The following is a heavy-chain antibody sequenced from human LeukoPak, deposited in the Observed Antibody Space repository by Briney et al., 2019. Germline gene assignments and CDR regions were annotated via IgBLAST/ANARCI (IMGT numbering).Heavy chain of an antibody. CDR1: GFTFSNAW. J-gene: IGHJ3*02. CDR3: TTGWRITMIVVVVSNDAFDI. D-gene: IGHD3-22*01. CDR2: IKSKTDGGTT. Sequence: GGSLRLSCAASGFTFSNAWMSWVRQAPGKGLEWVGRIKSKTDGGTTDYAAPVKGRFTISRDDSKNTLYLQMNSLETEDTAVYYCTTGWRITMIVVVVSNDAFDIWGQGTMVTVSS. V-gene: IGHV3-15*01.